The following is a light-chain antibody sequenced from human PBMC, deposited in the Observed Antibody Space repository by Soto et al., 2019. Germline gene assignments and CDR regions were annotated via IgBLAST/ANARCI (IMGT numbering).Light chain of an antibody. J-gene: IGKJ1*01. Sequence: EIGVTPSPGPLSLFPGGRATLSCRATESLTTDLAWYQQKPGQPPRLLIYGASTRATDFPARFSGSGSGTEFTLTISSLQSEDFAVYYCQQYTNWPRTFGQGTKVDIK. CDR3: QQYTNWPRT. CDR1: ESLTTD. CDR2: GAS. V-gene: IGKV3-15*01.